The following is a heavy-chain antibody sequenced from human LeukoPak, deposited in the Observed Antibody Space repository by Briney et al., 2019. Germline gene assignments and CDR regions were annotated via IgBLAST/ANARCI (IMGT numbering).Heavy chain of an antibody. CDR2: INWNGGSR. J-gene: IGHJ5*02. CDR3: ARDRCSSTSCYNTPNWFDP. D-gene: IGHD2-2*02. CDR1: GFKFDDYG. V-gene: IGHV3-20*01. Sequence: PGGSLSLSCAASGFKFDDYGMSWVRRVPGKGLEWVSGINWNGGSRGYADSVKGRFTISRDNAKNSVYLQMNSLRSEDTAFYHCARDRCSSTSCYNTPNWFDPWGQGTLVTVSS.